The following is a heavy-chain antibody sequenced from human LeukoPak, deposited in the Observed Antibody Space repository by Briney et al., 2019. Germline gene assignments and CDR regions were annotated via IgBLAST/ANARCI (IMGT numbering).Heavy chain of an antibody. V-gene: IGHV4-59*01. D-gene: IGHD3-16*01. Sequence: SETLSPTCTVSGRSISSYYWKWIRQSPGKGLEWIGYVYYSGSTNYNPSLKSRITISVDTSKNQFSLKLSSVTTAATAVYYCARESRILRVSLYSYLYYMDVWGKGTTVTVSS. CDR3: ARESRILRVSLYSYLYYMDV. CDR2: VYYSGST. J-gene: IGHJ6*03. CDR1: GRSISSYY.